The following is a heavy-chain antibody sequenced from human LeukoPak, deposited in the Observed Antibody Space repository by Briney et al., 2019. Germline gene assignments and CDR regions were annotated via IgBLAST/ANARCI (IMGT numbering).Heavy chain of an antibody. J-gene: IGHJ4*02. Sequence: GGSLRLSCAASGFTFSTYSINWVRQAPGKGLKWVSYISSIISTIYYADSVKGRFTISRDNAKNSVYLQMNSLRADDTAVYYCARSEGHTYGEPLLFDYWGQGTLITVSS. CDR1: GFTFSTYS. V-gene: IGHV3-48*01. CDR3: ARSEGHTYGEPLLFDY. D-gene: IGHD5-18*01. CDR2: ISSIISTI.